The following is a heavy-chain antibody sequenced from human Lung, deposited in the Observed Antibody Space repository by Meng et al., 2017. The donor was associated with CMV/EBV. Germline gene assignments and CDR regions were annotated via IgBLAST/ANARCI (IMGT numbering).Heavy chain of an antibody. Sequence: GGSLRLSCAASGFTFSSYWMSWVRQAPGKGLEWVANINQDGSEKYYVDSVEGRFTISRDNAKDSLYLQMNALRAEDTAVYYCARRPWGLDVWGKGATVTGSS. J-gene: IGHJ6*04. V-gene: IGHV3-7*01. CDR1: GFTFSSYW. CDR2: INQDGSEK. CDR3: ARRPWGLDV.